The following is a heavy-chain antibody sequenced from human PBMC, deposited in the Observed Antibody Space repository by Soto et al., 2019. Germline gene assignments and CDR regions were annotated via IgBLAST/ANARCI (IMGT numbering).Heavy chain of an antibody. V-gene: IGHV3-23*01. D-gene: IGHD2-2*01. Sequence: EVQLLESGGGVAQPGGSLRLSCAASGFTFSNSAMSWVRQAPGKGLEWVSTISGGSGDTSYADPVKGRFIVSRDDSRTTLYLQMNSLRAEDTALYYCARGASTFDDGGQGRPVIVSS. J-gene: IGHJ4*02. CDR1: GFTFSNSA. CDR2: ISGGSGDT. CDR3: ARGASTFDD.